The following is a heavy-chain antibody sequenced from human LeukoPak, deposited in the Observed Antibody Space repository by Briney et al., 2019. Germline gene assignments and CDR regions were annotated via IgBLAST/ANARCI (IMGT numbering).Heavy chain of an antibody. CDR3: ARAVGWFGALDY. J-gene: IGHJ4*02. V-gene: IGHV4-59*01. D-gene: IGHD3-10*01. Sequence: SETLSLTCTVSGGSISSYYWSWIRQPPGKGLEWIGYIYYSGSTNYNPSLKSRVTISADTSKNQFSLKLSSVTAADTAVYYCARAVGWFGALDYWGQGTLVTVSS. CDR2: IYYSGST. CDR1: GGSISSYY.